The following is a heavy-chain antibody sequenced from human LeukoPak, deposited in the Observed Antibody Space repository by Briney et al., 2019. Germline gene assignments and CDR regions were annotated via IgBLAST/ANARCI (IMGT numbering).Heavy chain of an antibody. D-gene: IGHD6-13*01. J-gene: IGHJ4*02. CDR3: ARDNWQQQLGNRYFDY. CDR2: IKEDGSQK. Sequence: GGSLRLSCVASGFSFSNYWMSWVRQAPGEGLEWVANIKEDGSQKYYVDSVKGRFTISRDNAKNSLYLEMNSLRAEDTAVYYCARDNWQQQLGNRYFDYWGQGTLVTVSS. V-gene: IGHV3-7*03. CDR1: GFSFSNYW.